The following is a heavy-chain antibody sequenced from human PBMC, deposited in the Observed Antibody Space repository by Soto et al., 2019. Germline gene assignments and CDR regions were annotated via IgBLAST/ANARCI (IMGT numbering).Heavy chain of an antibody. D-gene: IGHD6-19*01. CDR1: GFTFDDYA. CDR3: AKDITRLGGQWPAYYYYGMDV. Sequence: EVQLVESGGGLVQPGRSLRLSCAASGFTFDDYAMRWVRQAPGKGLEWVSGISWNSGSIGYADSVKGRFTISRDNAKNSLYLQMNSLRAEDTALYYCAKDITRLGGQWPAYYYYGMDVWGQGTTVTVSS. J-gene: IGHJ6*02. V-gene: IGHV3-9*01. CDR2: ISWNSGSI.